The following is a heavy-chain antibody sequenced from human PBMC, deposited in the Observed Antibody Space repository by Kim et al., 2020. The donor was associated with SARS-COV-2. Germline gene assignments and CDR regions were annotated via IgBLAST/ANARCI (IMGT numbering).Heavy chain of an antibody. Sequence: ASVKVSCKTSGDTFTGYYLHWVRQAPGQGLQWMGRINPNTGGTNFAQDFLGRVTMTRVTSLNTAYMELNSLTSDDTAVYYCARMASGIRQQLTPWGQGTLVVVSS. CDR1: GDTFTGYY. CDR3: ARMASGIRQQLTP. CDR2: INPNTGGT. D-gene: IGHD3-10*01. J-gene: IGHJ5*02. V-gene: IGHV1-2*06.